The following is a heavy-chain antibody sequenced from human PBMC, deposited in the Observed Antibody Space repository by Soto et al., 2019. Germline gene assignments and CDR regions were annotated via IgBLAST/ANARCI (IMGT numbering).Heavy chain of an antibody. V-gene: IGHV3-23*01. D-gene: IGHD6-13*01. CDR2: IGGDGGST. CDR3: AKAYSSIWSHWYFDL. Sequence: EVQLLESGGGLVQPGGSLRLSCAASGFTFSSFAMNWVRQAPGKGLEWVSLIGGDGGSTYYADSVRGRFTISRDNSKNTLYLQMNSLRAEDTAIYYCAKAYSSIWSHWYFDLWGPGTLVTVSS. CDR1: GFTFSSFA. J-gene: IGHJ2*01.